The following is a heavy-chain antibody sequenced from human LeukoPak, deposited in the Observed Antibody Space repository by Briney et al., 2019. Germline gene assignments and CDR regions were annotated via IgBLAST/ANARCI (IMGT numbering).Heavy chain of an antibody. CDR3: ARGHYDHA. J-gene: IGHJ4*02. CDR1: GFTFSSYW. Sequence: PGGSLRLSCAASGFTFSSYWMHWVRQAPGKGLVWVSCMNSDGSSTSYADSVKGRFTLSRDNAKNSLYLQMNNLRAEDTAVYYCARGHYDHAWGRGTLVTVSS. V-gene: IGHV3-74*01. D-gene: IGHD3-3*01. CDR2: MNSDGSST.